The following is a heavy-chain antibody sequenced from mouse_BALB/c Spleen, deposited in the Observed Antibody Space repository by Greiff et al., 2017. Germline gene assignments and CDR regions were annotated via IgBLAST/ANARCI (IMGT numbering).Heavy chain of an antibody. Sequence: VQLQQSGPELVKPGASVKMSCKASGYTFTSYVMPWVKQKPGQGLEWIGTITPYNDGTKYNEKFKGKATLTSDKSSSTAYMELSRLTSEDSAVYYCARPYDGNAWFAYWGQGTLVTVSA. CDR3: ARPYDGNAWFAY. D-gene: IGHD2-10*01. CDR2: ITPYNDGT. CDR1: GYTFTSYV. V-gene: IGHV1-14*01. J-gene: IGHJ3*01.